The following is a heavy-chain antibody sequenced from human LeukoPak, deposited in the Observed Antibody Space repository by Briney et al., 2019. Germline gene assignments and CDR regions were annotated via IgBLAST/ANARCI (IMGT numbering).Heavy chain of an antibody. CDR1: GFTFSSYS. D-gene: IGHD3-16*01. J-gene: IGHJ6*03. Sequence: GGSLRLSCAASGFTFSSYSMNRVRQAPGKGLEWVSGIIDSGDITYYANSVKGRFTISRDNSKNTLYLQMNSLRAEDTAVYYCAKLGGQEVYNYYVGVWGKGTTVAVSS. V-gene: IGHV3-23*01. CDR2: IIDSGDIT. CDR3: AKLGGQEVYNYYVGV.